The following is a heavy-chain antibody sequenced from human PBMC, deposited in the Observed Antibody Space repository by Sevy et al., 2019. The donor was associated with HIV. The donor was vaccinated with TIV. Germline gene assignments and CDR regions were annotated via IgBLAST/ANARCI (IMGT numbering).Heavy chain of an antibody. CDR2: IKSKTEGGTT. Sequence: GGSLRLSCAASGFTFSNVWMSWVRQAPGKGLEWVGHIKSKTEGGTTDYDAPVKGRFTISRDDSRNTLDLQMNSLKAEDTALYYCTTGGSILQHWGQGTLVTLSS. D-gene: IGHD3-16*01. CDR3: TTGGSILQH. V-gene: IGHV3-15*01. CDR1: GFTFSNVW. J-gene: IGHJ4*02.